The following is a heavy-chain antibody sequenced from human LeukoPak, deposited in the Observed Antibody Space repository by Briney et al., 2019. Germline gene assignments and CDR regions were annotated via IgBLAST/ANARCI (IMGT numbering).Heavy chain of an antibody. CDR2: ISSSTSTI. D-gene: IGHD3-10*01. CDR3: ARVPNYGSGSGFDP. Sequence: GGSLRLSCAASGFTFSSYSMIWVRQAPGEGLEWVSCISSSTSTIYYADSVKGRFTISRDNSKNTLYLQMNSLRAEDTAVYYCARVPNYGSGSGFDPWGQGTLVTVSS. CDR1: GFTFSSYS. J-gene: IGHJ5*02. V-gene: IGHV3-48*04.